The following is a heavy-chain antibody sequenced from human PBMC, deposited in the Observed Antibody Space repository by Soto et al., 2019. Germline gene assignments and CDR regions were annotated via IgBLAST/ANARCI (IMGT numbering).Heavy chain of an antibody. J-gene: IGHJ6*03. CDR1: GFTFSSYA. V-gene: IGHV3-23*01. CDR3: AKEGKWRGSGSYTYYYYMDV. D-gene: IGHD3-10*01. Sequence: PGGSLRLSCAASGFTFSSYAMSWVRQAPGKGLEWVSAISGSGGSTYYADSVKGRFTISRDNSKNTLYLQMNSLRAEDTAVYYCAKEGKWRGSGSYTYYYYMDVWGKGTTVTVSS. CDR2: ISGSGGST.